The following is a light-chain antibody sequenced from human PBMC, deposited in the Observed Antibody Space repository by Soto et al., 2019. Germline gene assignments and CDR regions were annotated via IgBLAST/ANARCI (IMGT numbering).Light chain of an antibody. CDR1: SSNIGGNS. J-gene: IGLJ2*01. Sequence: QSVLTQPPSASGAPGQGISISCSGSSSNIGGNSVSWYRQVPGTAPKLLIFSNHQRPSGVPDRFSGSKSGTSASPAISGLQSEDEADYYCSTWDDSLRGLVFGGGTKVTVL. V-gene: IGLV1-44*01. CDR3: STWDDSLRGLV. CDR2: SNH.